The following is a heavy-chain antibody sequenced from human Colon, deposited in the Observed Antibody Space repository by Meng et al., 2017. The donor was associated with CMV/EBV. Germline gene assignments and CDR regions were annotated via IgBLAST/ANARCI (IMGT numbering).Heavy chain of an antibody. CDR2: INPNSGGT. V-gene: IGHV1-2*02. D-gene: IGHD3-3*01. CDR1: GYTFTGYY. J-gene: IGHJ4*02. CDR3: ARGRGRITIFGTLNDLDY. Sequence: GESLKVSCKASGYTFTGYYMHWVRQAPGQGLEWMGWINPNSGGTNYAQKFQGRVTMTRDTSISTAYMELSRLRSDDTAVYYCARGRGRITIFGTLNDLDYWGQGTLVTVSS.